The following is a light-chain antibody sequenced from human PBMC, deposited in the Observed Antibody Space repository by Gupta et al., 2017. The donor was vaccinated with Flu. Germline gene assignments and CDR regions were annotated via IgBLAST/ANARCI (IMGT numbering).Light chain of an antibody. CDR1: HTVLYGYKNKNH. Sequence: DIVMTQSADSLAVSLGERASSNCKSSHTVLYGYKNKNHLGRYQQKPGQPPKLLIYWASTRESGVPDRFSGRGSGTDFTLSISSRQAEDVAVYYCQQEYTTPWTFGPGTKVEIK. CDR3: QQEYTTPWT. V-gene: IGKV4-1*01. J-gene: IGKJ1*01. CDR2: WAS.